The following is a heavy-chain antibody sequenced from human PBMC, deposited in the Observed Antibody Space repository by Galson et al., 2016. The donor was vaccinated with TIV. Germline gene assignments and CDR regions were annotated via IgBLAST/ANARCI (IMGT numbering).Heavy chain of an antibody. J-gene: IGHJ4*02. CDR3: AKGTLATCSGVRCYYFDS. V-gene: IGHV3-23*01. CDR2: FSGSPATT. CDR1: GFTFSRHV. Sequence: SLRLSCAVSGFTFSRHVMYWVRQAPGKGLEWVSTFSGSPATTYYADSVKGRFTISRDNSKNTLYLQMNSLRAEDTAQYYCAKGTLATCSGVRCYYFDSWGQGTLVTVSS. D-gene: IGHD2-15*01.